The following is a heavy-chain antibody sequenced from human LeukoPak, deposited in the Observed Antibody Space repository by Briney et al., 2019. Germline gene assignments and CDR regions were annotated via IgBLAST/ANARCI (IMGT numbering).Heavy chain of an antibody. CDR3: ARWGPGYYDYVWGSYRHHYFDY. J-gene: IGHJ4*02. D-gene: IGHD3-16*02. V-gene: IGHV3-7*01. CDR1: GFTFSSYW. Sequence: PGGSLRLSCAAPGFTFSSYWMSWVRQAPGKGLEWVANIKQDGSEKYYVDSVKGRFTISRDNAKNSLYLQMNSLRAEDTAVYYCARWGPGYYDYVWGSYRHHYFDYWGQGTLVTVSS. CDR2: IKQDGSEK.